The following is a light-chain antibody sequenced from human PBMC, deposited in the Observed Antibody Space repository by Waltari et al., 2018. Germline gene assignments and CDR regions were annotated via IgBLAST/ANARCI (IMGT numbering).Light chain of an antibody. J-gene: IGKJ4*01. Sequence: IQMTQSPSSLSASVGDRVTITCRASHGIGNFLAWYQQKPGKAPKLLIYAASTLQSGVPSRFSGSGSGTDFSLSISHLQPEYVATYFCQRYNSALSLTFGGGTKVEI. CDR2: AAS. CDR3: QRYNSALSLT. CDR1: HGIGNF. V-gene: IGKV1-27*01.